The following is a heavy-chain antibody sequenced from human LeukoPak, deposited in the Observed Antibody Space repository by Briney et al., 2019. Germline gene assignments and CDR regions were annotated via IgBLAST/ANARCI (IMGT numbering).Heavy chain of an antibody. J-gene: IGHJ3*02. V-gene: IGHV4-34*01. D-gene: IGHD2-21*02. CDR2: VNHSGST. CDR1: GGSFSDYY. Sequence: PSETLSLTCAVYGGSFSDYYWSWIRQPPGKGLEWIGEVNHSGSTNYNPSLRSRVTISVDTSKNQFSLKLSPVTAADTAVYYCAGGDVVVTAIHDAFDIWGQGTMVTVSS. CDR3: AGGDVVVTAIHDAFDI.